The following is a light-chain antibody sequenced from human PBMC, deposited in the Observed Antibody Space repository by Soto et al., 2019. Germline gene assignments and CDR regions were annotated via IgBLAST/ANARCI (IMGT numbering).Light chain of an antibody. CDR3: QQYDNYPLT. V-gene: IGKV3D-15*01. J-gene: IGKJ4*01. Sequence: IVLTQSPGTLSLSPGERATLSCRASQNIGTYLAWYQHKPGQAPSVLIFGASTRANGVPDRFSGSGSGTEFTLTISSLQPDDFATYYCQQYDNYPLTFGGGTKVDIK. CDR2: GAS. CDR1: QNIGTY.